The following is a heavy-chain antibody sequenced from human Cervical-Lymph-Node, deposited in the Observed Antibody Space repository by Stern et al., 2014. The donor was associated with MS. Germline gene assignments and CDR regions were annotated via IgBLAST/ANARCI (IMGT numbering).Heavy chain of an antibody. D-gene: IGHD1-26*01. Sequence: VQLVQSGGGLVQPGKSLRLSCVGSGFIFDDYAMHWVRQVPGKAPEWVSGIDWNSGRILYADSVKGRFTTSRDNAKNSLYLQMNSLRAEDTALYYCARVRVGANDFWGQGTLVTVSS. V-gene: IGHV3-9*01. J-gene: IGHJ4*02. CDR3: ARVRVGANDF. CDR1: GFIFDDYA. CDR2: IDWNSGRI.